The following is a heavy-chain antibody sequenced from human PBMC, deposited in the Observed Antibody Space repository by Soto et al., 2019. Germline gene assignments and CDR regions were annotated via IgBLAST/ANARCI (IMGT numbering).Heavy chain of an antibody. J-gene: IGHJ4*02. CDR2: INHSGST. V-gene: IGHV4-34*01. Sequence: SETLSLTCAVYGGSFSGYYWSWIRQPPGKGLEWIGEINHSGSTNYNPSLKSRVTISVDTSKNQFSLKLSSVTAADTAVYYCARGRRTVTLGGKYYFDYWGQGTLVTVSS. D-gene: IGHD4-4*01. CDR3: ARGRRTVTLGGKYYFDY. CDR1: GGSFSGYY.